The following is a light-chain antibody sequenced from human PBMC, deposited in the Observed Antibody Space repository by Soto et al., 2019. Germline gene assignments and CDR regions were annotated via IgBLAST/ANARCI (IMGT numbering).Light chain of an antibody. J-gene: IGKJ2*01. V-gene: IGKV3-11*01. Sequence: EIVLTQSPATQSLSPGERATLPCRASQSVSSYLAWYQQKPGQAPRLLIYDASNRATGIPARFSGSGSGTDFTLTISSLEPEDFAVYYCQQRSNWPPTFGQGTKLEIK. CDR3: QQRSNWPPT. CDR1: QSVSSY. CDR2: DAS.